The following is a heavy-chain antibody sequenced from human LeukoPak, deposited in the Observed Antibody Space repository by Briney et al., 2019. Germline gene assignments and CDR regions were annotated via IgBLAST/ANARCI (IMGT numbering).Heavy chain of an antibody. Sequence: GGCLRLSCAAYGFTFSSYSIGWVRQAPGKGLERDSAISRNGGSTYYANSVKGRFTIYRDNSKKTLYLQMGSLRAEDIAVYYRARGYGDPYYYYYYYMDVWGKGTTVTVSS. CDR3: ARGYGDPYYYYYYYMDV. CDR1: GFTFSSYS. V-gene: IGHV3-64*01. J-gene: IGHJ6*03. D-gene: IGHD4-17*01. CDR2: ISRNGGST.